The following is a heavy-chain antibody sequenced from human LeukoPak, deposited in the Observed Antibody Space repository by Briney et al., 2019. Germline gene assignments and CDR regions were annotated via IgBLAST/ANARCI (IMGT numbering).Heavy chain of an antibody. J-gene: IGHJ4*02. D-gene: IGHD3-10*01. CDR3: AKLLGSGSYYKYEY. V-gene: IGHV3-23*01. CDR2: ISSSGST. CDR1: GFTFSSYE. Sequence: GGSLRLSCAASGFTFSSYEMNWVRQAPGKGLEWVSYISSSGSTYYADSVKGRSTISRDNSKNTLYLQMNSLRAEDTAVYYCAKLLGSGSYYKYEYWGQGTLVTVSS.